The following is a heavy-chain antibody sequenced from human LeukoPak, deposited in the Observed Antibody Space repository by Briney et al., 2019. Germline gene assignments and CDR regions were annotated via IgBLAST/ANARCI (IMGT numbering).Heavy chain of an antibody. D-gene: IGHD3-22*01. CDR1: GGTFSSYA. CDR2: IIPILGIA. V-gene: IGHV1-69*04. J-gene: IGHJ4*02. Sequence: ASVKVSCKASGGTFSSYAISWVRQAPGQGLEWMGRIIPILGIANYAQKFQGRVTITADKSTSTAYMELSSLRSDDTAVYYCARERSYDSSGYYCSYFYYWGQGTLVTVSS. CDR3: ARERSYDSSGYYCSYFYY.